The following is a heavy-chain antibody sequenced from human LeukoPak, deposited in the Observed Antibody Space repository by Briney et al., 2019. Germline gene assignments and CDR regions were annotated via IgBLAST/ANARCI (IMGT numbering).Heavy chain of an antibody. Sequence: SETLSLTCTVSGGSISGYYWNWIRQPPGKGLEWIGYIYYSGSTKYNPSLESRVTITVDTSKNQFSLRLSSVTAADTAVYYCAKGRGSCSGDDCSPDFWGQGTLVTVSS. J-gene: IGHJ4*02. V-gene: IGHV4-59*01. D-gene: IGHD2-21*02. CDR1: GGSISGYY. CDR3: AKGRGSCSGDDCSPDF. CDR2: IYYSGST.